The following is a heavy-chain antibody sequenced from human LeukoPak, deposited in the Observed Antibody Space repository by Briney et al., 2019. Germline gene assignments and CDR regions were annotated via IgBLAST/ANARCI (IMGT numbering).Heavy chain of an antibody. CDR3: ARYIRGVKGNWFDP. Sequence: ASVKVSCKASGYTFTSYGISWVRQAPGQGLEWMGWISAYNGNTNYAQKLQGRVTMATDTSTSTAYMELRSLRSDDTAVYYCARYIRGVKGNWFDPWGQGTLVTVSS. J-gene: IGHJ5*02. CDR1: GYTFTSYG. D-gene: IGHD3-10*02. V-gene: IGHV1-18*01. CDR2: ISAYNGNT.